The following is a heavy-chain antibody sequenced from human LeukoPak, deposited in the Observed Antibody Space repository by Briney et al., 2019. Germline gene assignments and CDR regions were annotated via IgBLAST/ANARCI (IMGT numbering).Heavy chain of an antibody. CDR1: GGSISSGGYY. CDR2: IYHSGST. V-gene: IGHV4-30-2*01. J-gene: IGHJ4*02. CDR3: ARGGLGTFDY. D-gene: IGHD7-27*01. Sequence: SETLSLTCTVSGGSISSGGYYWSWIRQPPGKGLEWIGYIYHSGSTYYNPSLKSRVTISVDRSKNQFSLKLSSVTAADTAVYYCARGGLGTFDYWGQGTLVTVSS.